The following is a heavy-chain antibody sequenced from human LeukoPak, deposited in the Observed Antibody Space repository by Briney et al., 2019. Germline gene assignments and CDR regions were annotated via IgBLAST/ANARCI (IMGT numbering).Heavy chain of an antibody. V-gene: IGHV3-74*01. CDR2: INSDGSST. CDR1: GFSLSSYA. CDR3: ASILWLYYYGRGGAFDI. J-gene: IGHJ3*02. Sequence: PGGSLRLSCTVSGFSLSSYALSWVRRAPGKGLEWVSRINSDGSSTSYADSVKGRFTISRDNAKNSVYLQMSSLGAEDTAVYYCASILWLYYYGRGGAFDIWGQGTMVTVSS. D-gene: IGHD3-10*02.